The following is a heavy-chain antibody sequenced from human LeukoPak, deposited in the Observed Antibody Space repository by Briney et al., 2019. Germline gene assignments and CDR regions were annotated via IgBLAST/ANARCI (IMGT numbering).Heavy chain of an antibody. CDR2: ISSSSSYI. D-gene: IGHD1-14*01. CDR1: GFTFSDYW. V-gene: IGHV3-21*01. J-gene: IGHJ4*02. Sequence: GGSLRLSRAASGFTFSDYWMSWVRQAPGKGLEWVSSISSSSSYIYYADSVKGRFTISRDNAKNSLYLQMNSLRAEDTAVYYCARDGVAAGTWGQGTLVTVSS. CDR3: ARDGVAAGT.